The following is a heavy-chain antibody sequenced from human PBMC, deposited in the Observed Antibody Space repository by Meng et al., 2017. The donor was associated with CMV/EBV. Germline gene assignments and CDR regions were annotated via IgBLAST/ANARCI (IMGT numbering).Heavy chain of an antibody. CDR1: GGSISSSSYY. CDR2: IYYSGST. V-gene: IGHV4-39*07. CDR3: ARGGIAAAGLH. Sequence: QLLLQGSGPGLVKASETLSLTCTVSGGSISSSSYYWGWIRQPPGKGLEWIGSIYYSGSTYYNPSLKSRVTISVDTSKNQFSLKLSSVTAADTAVYYCARGGIAAAGLHWGQGTLVTVSS. D-gene: IGHD6-13*01. J-gene: IGHJ4*02.